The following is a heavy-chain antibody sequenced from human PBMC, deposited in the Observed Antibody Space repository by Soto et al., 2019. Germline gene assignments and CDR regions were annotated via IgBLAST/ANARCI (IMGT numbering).Heavy chain of an antibody. CDR3: ARPSSYYYYGMDV. CDR2: IYYSGST. Sequence: AETLSLTCTVSGGSISSSSYYWVCIRQPPGKGLEWIGSIYYSGSTYYNPSLKSRVTISVDTSKNQFSLKLSSVTAADTAVYYCARPSSYYYYGMDVWGQGTTVTVSS. CDR1: GGSISSSSYY. J-gene: IGHJ6*02. V-gene: IGHV4-39*01.